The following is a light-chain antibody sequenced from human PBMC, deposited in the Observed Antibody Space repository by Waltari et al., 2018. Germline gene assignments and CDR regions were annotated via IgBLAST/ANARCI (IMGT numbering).Light chain of an antibody. CDR1: SSDVGFYNY. V-gene: IGLV2-8*01. J-gene: IGLJ2*01. CDR2: EVN. Sequence: QSALTQPPSAPGSPGQSVTISCTGHSSDVGFYNYVSWYQQHPGKAPKLMIDEVNTRPSGVPDRFSGSKSGNTASLTVSGLQAEDEGDYYCSSYAGSNNLVFGGGTKLTVL. CDR3: SSYAGSNNLV.